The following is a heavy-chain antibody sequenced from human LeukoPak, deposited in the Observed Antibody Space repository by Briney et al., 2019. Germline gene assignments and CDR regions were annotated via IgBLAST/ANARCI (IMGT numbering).Heavy chain of an antibody. CDR3: ARERSPAGGGYFDY. Sequence: VGSLRLSCAASGFTFDDYGMSWVRQAPGKGLEWVSGINWNGGSTGYADSVKGRFTISRDNAKNSLYLQMNSLRAEDTALYYCARERSPAGGGYFDYWGQGTLVTVSS. CDR2: INWNGGST. CDR1: GFTFDDYG. J-gene: IGHJ4*02. V-gene: IGHV3-20*04. D-gene: IGHD3-10*01.